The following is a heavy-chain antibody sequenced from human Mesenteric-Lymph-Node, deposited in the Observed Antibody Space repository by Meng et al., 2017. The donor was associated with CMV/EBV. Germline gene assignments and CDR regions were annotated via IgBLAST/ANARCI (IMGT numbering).Heavy chain of an antibody. D-gene: IGHD2-21*01. J-gene: IGHJ6*02. CDR2: IRSKANSYAT. CDR3: TRPGTTYCGGDCYFDYGMDV. V-gene: IGHV3-73*01. CDR1: GFTFSGSA. Sequence: GESLKISCAASGFTFSGSAMHWVRQASGKGLEWVGRIRSKANSYATAYAASVKGRFTISRDDSKNTAYLQMNSLKTEDTAVYYCTRPGTTYCGGDCYFDYGMDVWGQRTTVTVSS.